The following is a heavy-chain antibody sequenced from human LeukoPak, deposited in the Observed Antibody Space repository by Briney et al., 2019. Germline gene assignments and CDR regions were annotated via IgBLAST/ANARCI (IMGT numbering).Heavy chain of an antibody. CDR2: ISYDGSYK. V-gene: IGHV3-30*18. CDR3: AKSLSDGYDY. Sequence: GGSLRLSCAASGFTFSSYAMHWVRQAPGKGLEWVAVISYDGSYKYYTDSVKGRFTISRDNSKNTLHLQMNSLRADDTAVYYCAKSLSDGYDYWGQGTPVTVSS. CDR1: GFTFSSYA. J-gene: IGHJ4*02. D-gene: IGHD6-13*01.